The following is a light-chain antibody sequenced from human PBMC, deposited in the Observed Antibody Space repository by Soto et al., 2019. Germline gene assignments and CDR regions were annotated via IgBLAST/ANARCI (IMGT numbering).Light chain of an antibody. CDR3: SSFAGSDSYWV. J-gene: IGLJ3*02. CDR1: NTDVGSYNL. V-gene: IGLV2-23*02. CDR2: EVT. Sequence: QSALTQPASVSGSPGQSITISCTGTNTDVGSYNLVSWYQQHPGRAPKLMICEVTERPSGVSVRFSGSKSGNTASLTISGLQPEDEADYYCSSFAGSDSYWVFGGGTKLTVL.